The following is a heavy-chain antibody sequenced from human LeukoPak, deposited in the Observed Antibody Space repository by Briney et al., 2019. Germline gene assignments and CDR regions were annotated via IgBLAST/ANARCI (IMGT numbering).Heavy chain of an antibody. Sequence: PSETLSLTCTVSGDSISGYYWSWIRQPPEKGLEWIGNIYYSGSTNYNPSLKSRLSISLDMSKNQFSLKLSSVTAADTAVYYCARGGSHFGYWGQGTLVTVSS. CDR2: IYYSGST. D-gene: IGHD1-26*01. CDR1: GDSISGYY. V-gene: IGHV4-59*01. CDR3: ARGGSHFGY. J-gene: IGHJ4*02.